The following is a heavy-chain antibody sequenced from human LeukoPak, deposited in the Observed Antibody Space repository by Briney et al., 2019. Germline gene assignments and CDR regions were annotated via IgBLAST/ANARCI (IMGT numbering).Heavy chain of an antibody. Sequence: GGSLRLSCAASGFTFSDSWMSWVRQAPGKGLEWVANMNQEGSAKDYVDSVKGRLTISRDNARTSLYLQMSSLRPEDTAVYYCATYTHWVAGDVWGQGTTVTVSS. D-gene: IGHD3-16*01. CDR1: GFTFSDSW. CDR3: ATYTHWVAGDV. CDR2: MNQEGSAK. J-gene: IGHJ6*02. V-gene: IGHV3-7*01.